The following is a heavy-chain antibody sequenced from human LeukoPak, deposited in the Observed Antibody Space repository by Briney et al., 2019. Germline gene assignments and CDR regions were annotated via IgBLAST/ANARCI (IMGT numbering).Heavy chain of an antibody. V-gene: IGHV3-30-3*01. J-gene: IGHJ4*02. Sequence: PGGSLRLSCAASGFTFSTYAMHWVRQAPGKGLEWVALISYDGSNEFYADSVKGRFTISRDNSKNTVYLLMNSLRGEDTALYYCARNRPPYSGSYSGFDYWGQGTLVTVSS. CDR1: GFTFSTYA. CDR2: ISYDGSNE. CDR3: ARNRPPYSGSYSGFDY. D-gene: IGHD1-26*01.